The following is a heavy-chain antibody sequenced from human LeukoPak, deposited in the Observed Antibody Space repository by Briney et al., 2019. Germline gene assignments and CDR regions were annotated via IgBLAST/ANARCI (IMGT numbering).Heavy chain of an antibody. D-gene: IGHD5-18*01. Sequence: PGGSLRLSCAASVFTFDDYAMHWVRHAPGKGLEWVSHISGDGGSTYYADSVKGRFTISRDNSKNSLYLQMNSLRTEDTALYYCAKESPQLWLHFDYWGQGTLVTVSS. CDR2: ISGDGGST. V-gene: IGHV3-43*02. J-gene: IGHJ4*02. CDR3: AKESPQLWLHFDY. CDR1: VFTFDDYA.